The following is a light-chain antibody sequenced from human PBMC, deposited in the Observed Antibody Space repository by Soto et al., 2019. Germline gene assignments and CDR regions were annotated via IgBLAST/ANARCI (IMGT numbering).Light chain of an antibody. CDR1: QRVSSNY. V-gene: IGKV3-20*01. CDR2: DAS. Sequence: EVVLTTSPGTLSSTQGERATLSCRASQRVSSNYLAWYQHKPGQAPRLLIYDASNRATGIPDRFSGSGSGTDFTLTISSLEPEDFAMYYCQQYGSSPGTFGQGTKVDIK. J-gene: IGKJ1*01. CDR3: QQYGSSPGT.